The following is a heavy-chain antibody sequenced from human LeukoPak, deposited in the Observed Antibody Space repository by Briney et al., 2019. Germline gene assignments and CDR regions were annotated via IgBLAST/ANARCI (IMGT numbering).Heavy chain of an antibody. Sequence: GGSLRLSCAASGFTFSSFWMHWVRQAPGKGLVWVSRINTDESSTGYADSVEGRFTISRDNAKNTLYLQMNSLRVEDTAVYFCARVLAVPVALYFYYGLDVWGQGTTVTVSS. CDR2: INTDESST. CDR3: ARVLAVPVALYFYYGLDV. J-gene: IGHJ6*02. D-gene: IGHD2-2*01. V-gene: IGHV3-74*01. CDR1: GFTFSSFW.